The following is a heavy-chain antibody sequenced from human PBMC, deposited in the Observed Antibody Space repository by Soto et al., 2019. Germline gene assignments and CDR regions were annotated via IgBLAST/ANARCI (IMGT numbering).Heavy chain of an antibody. D-gene: IGHD6-13*01. Sequence: GGSLRLSCSGSGFTVSSFGMHWVRQAPGKGLEHVSTLSSNGIGTYYADSVKGRFTFSRDTSKNTLYLQMSSLRTEDTAVYYCVKDMGQAAVGIRYPYGLDVWGLGTAVTVSS. V-gene: IGHV3-64D*06. J-gene: IGHJ6*02. CDR1: GFTVSSFG. CDR3: VKDMGQAAVGIRYPYGLDV. CDR2: LSSNGIGT.